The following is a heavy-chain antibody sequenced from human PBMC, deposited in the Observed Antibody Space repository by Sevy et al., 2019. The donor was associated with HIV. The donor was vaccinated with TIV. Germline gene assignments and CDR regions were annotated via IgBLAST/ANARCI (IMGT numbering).Heavy chain of an antibody. CDR2: ISGSGGST. CDR1: GFTFSSYA. Sequence: GGSLRLSCAASGFTFSSYAMSWVRQAPGKGLGWVSAISGSGGSTYYADSVKGRFTISRDNSKNTLYLQMNSLRAEDTAVYYCAKDPLDYDILTGYRDYWGQGTLVTVSS. D-gene: IGHD3-9*01. V-gene: IGHV3-23*01. J-gene: IGHJ4*02. CDR3: AKDPLDYDILTGYRDY.